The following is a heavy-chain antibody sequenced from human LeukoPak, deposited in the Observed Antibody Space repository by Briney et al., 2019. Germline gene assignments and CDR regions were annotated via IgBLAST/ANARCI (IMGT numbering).Heavy chain of an antibody. CDR1: GGTFSSYA. CDR3: ARGTSTMVRGVIRADYFDH. V-gene: IGHV1-69*13. D-gene: IGHD3-10*01. J-gene: IGHJ4*02. Sequence: ASVKVSCKASGGTFSSYAISWVRQAPGQGLEWMGGIIPIFGTANYAQKFQGRVTITADESTSTAYMELSSLRSEDTAVYYCARGTSTMVRGVIRADYFDHWGQGTLVTVSS. CDR2: IIPIFGTA.